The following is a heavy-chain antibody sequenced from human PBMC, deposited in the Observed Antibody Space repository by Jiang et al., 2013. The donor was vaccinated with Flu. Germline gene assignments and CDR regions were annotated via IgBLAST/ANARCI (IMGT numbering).Heavy chain of an antibody. D-gene: IGHD2-15*01. CDR1: GDSVSSNGAA. J-gene: IGHJ4*02. V-gene: IGHV6-1*01. CDR3: ARDTPLTLSCFDS. CDR2: TYYRSKWYN. Sequence: QTLSLTCVISGDSVSSNGAAWNWIRQSPSRGLEWLGRTYYRSKWYNDYAVSVKSRITINPDTSKNQFSLQLNSVTPEDTAIYYCARDTPLTLSCFDSWGQGTLVTVSS.